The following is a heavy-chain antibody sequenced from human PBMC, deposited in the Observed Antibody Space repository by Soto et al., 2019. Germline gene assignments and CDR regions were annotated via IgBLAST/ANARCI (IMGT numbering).Heavy chain of an antibody. Sequence: PGGSLRLSCAASGFTFSSYAMSWVRQAPGKGLEWVSAISGSGGSTYYADSVKGRFTISRDNSKNTLYLQMNSLRAEDTAVYYRAKDLAGATTKGVAFDIWGQGTMVTVSS. CDR1: GFTFSSYA. D-gene: IGHD1-26*01. V-gene: IGHV3-23*01. CDR3: AKDLAGATTKGVAFDI. J-gene: IGHJ3*02. CDR2: ISGSGGST.